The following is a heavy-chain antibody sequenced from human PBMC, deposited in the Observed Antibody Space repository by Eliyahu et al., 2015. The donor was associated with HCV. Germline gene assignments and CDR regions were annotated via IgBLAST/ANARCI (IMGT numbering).Heavy chain of an antibody. Sequence: EVQLVESGGGLVKPGGSLRLSXAAXGFXFSTFSMNWVRQAPGKGLXXVSSISSSSSYIYYADSVKGRFTISRDNAKNSLYLQMNSLRAEDTAVYYCAREYSTSSFNWFDPWGQGTLVTVSS. V-gene: IGHV3-21*01. CDR2: ISSSSSYI. D-gene: IGHD6-6*01. CDR1: GFXFSTFS. CDR3: AREYSTSSFNWFDP. J-gene: IGHJ5*02.